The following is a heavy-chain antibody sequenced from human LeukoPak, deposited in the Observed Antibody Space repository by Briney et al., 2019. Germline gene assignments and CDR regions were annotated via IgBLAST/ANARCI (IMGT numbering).Heavy chain of an antibody. CDR3: ARDEQDYGDNFNPGTIDY. V-gene: IGHV1-46*01. Sequence: ASVKVSCKASGYTFTSYYMHWVRQAPGQGLEWMGIINPSGGSTSYAQKFQGRVTMTRDTSTSTVYMELSSLRSEDTAVYYCARDEQDYGDNFNPGTIDYWGQGTLVTVSS. D-gene: IGHD4-17*01. CDR1: GYTFTSYY. J-gene: IGHJ4*02. CDR2: INPSGGST.